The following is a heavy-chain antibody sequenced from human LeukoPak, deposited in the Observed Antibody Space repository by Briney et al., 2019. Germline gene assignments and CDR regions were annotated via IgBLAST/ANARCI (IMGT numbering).Heavy chain of an antibody. CDR2: INPNSGGT. CDR3: ARDQGKWIQLWSFDY. V-gene: IGHV1-2*04. D-gene: IGHD5-18*01. J-gene: IGHJ4*02. Sequence: ASVKVSCKGSGYTFTGYYMHWVRQAPGQGLEWMGWINPNSGGTNYAQKFQGWVTMTRDTSISTAYMELSRLRSDDTAVYYCARDQGKWIQLWSFDYWGQGTLVTVSS. CDR1: GYTFTGYY.